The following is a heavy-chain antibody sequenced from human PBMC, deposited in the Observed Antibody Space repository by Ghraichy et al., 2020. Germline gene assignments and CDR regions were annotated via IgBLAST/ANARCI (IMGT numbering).Heavy chain of an antibody. J-gene: IGHJ4*02. Sequence: SETLSLTCSITGGAITRGRYYCSWIRQPAGMGQEWIGRINTSGSTYYNPSLKSRVTISVDTSKNQFSLRLSSGTAADTALYYCAREKPYCGCVCNYFDNWGQGTLVSVSS. V-gene: IGHV4-61*02. D-gene: IGHD2-21*02. CDR2: INTSGST. CDR3: AREKPYCGCVCNYFDN. CDR1: GGAITRGRYY.